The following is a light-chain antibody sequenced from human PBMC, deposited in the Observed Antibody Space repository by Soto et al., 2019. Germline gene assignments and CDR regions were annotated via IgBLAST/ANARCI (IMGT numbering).Light chain of an antibody. CDR1: RSNIGSNT. CDR2: SNN. CDR3: AAWADSLNGPL. J-gene: IGLJ7*01. Sequence: QSVLTQPPSAAGTPGQRVTISCSGSRSNIGSNTVNWYQQVPGTAPKLLIYSNNERPSGVPDRFSGSKSGTSASLAIRGLQSEDEADYYCAAWADSLNGPLFGGGTQLTVL. V-gene: IGLV1-44*01.